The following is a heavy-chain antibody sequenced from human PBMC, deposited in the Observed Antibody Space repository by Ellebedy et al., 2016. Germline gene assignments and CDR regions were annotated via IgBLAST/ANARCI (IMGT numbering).Heavy chain of an antibody. J-gene: IGHJ6*02. CDR1: GYTFTAYH. D-gene: IGHD2-2*01. CDR3: ARVGNPNVSQGYSSTWTRNHYYGMDV. V-gene: IGHV1-2*02. CDR2: INPNSGGT. Sequence: ASVKVSCXASGYTFTAYHMHWVRQAPGQGLEWMGWINPNSGGTNYAQKFQGRVTMTRDTSISTAYMELMRLRSDDTAVYYCARVGNPNVSQGYSSTWTRNHYYGMDVWGQGTTVTVSS.